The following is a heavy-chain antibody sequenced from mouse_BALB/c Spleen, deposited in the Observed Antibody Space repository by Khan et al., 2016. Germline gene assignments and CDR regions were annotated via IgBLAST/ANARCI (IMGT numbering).Heavy chain of an antibody. Sequence: EVQLQESGPGLVKPSQSLSLTCTVTGYSITSDYAWNWIRQFPGDKLEWMGYISYSGSTSYNPSLKSRISLTRDTSKNQFFLQLNSVTTEDTAIYYCGRGMITTFDYWGQGTTLTVSS. D-gene: IGHD2-4*01. CDR2: ISYSGST. V-gene: IGHV3-2*02. CDR1: GYSITSDYA. CDR3: GRGMITTFDY. J-gene: IGHJ2*01.